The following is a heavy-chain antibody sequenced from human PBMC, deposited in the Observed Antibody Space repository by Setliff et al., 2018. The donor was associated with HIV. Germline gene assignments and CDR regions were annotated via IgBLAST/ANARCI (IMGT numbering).Heavy chain of an antibody. V-gene: IGHV3-23*01. J-gene: IGHJ4*02. CDR3: VKGSGYYYFDN. Sequence: PGGSLRLSCAAFGFTFSSYGMSWVRQAPGKGLEWVSTISGRDGSSTRYADSVKGRFTISRDNAKNMLYLQMNSLSADDTAVYYCVKGSGYYYFDNWGQGALVTVSS. CDR2: ISGRDGSST. D-gene: IGHD3-22*01. CDR1: GFTFSSYG.